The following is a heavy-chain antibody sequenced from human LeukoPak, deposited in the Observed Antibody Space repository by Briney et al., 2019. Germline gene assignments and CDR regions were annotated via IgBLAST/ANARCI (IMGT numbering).Heavy chain of an antibody. CDR2: ISAYNGNT. J-gene: IGHJ5*02. Sequence: ASAKVSRKASGYTFTSYGISWVRQAPGQGLEWMGWISAYNGNTNYAQKLQGRVTMTTDTSTSTAYMELRSLRSDDTAVYYCARWRYCSGGSCYRGLGWFDPWGQGTLVTVSS. CDR1: GYTFTSYG. V-gene: IGHV1-18*01. D-gene: IGHD2-15*01. CDR3: ARWRYCSGGSCYRGLGWFDP.